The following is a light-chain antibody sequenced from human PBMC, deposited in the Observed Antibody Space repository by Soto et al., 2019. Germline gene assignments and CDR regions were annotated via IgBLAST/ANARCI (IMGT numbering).Light chain of an antibody. V-gene: IGKV1-8*01. CDR1: QGISSY. Sequence: AIRMTQSPSSLSASTGDRVTITCRASQGISSYLAWYQQKPGKAPKLLIYAASTLQSGVPSRFSGSGSGTNFTFTISCLQSEDFATYYCHQYYSYPRTFGQGTNV. CDR3: HQYYSYPRT. J-gene: IGKJ1*01. CDR2: AAS.